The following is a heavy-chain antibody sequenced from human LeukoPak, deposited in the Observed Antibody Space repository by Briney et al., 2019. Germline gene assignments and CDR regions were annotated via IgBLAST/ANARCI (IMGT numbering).Heavy chain of an antibody. D-gene: IGHD6-13*01. CDR2: ISGSGGST. V-gene: IGHV3-23*01. CDR1: GFTFSSYA. Sequence: PGGSLRLSCAASGFTFSSYAMNWVRQAPGKGLEWVSAISGSGGSTYYADSVKGRFTISRDNSKNTLYLQMNSLRAEDTAVYYCAKAYSMGYYFDYWGQGTLVAVSS. CDR3: AKAYSMGYYFDY. J-gene: IGHJ4*02.